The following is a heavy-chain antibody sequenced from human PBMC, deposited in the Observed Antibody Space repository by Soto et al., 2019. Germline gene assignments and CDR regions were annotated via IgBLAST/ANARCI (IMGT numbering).Heavy chain of an antibody. CDR2: IIPIFGTP. V-gene: IGHV1-69*13. Sequence: GASVKVSCKASGGTFSSNAISWVRQAPGQGLEWMGGIIPIFGTPNYAQKFQGRVTITADESTSTAYMELSSLRSDDTAVYYCARAINEYYFDYWGQGTLVTVSS. J-gene: IGHJ4*02. CDR3: ARAINEYYFDY. CDR1: GGTFSSNA. D-gene: IGHD3-16*01.